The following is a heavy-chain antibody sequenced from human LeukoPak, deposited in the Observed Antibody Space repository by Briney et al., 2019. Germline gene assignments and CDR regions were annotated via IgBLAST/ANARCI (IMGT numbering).Heavy chain of an antibody. CDR1: GGSISSGGFY. V-gene: IGHV4-31*03. D-gene: IGHD6-19*01. Sequence: SETLSLTCTVSGGSISSGGFYWNWIRQLPGKGLEWIGYIYYTGGTYYNPSLRSRVIISVDTSKNQLSLNVSSVTAADTAVYYCARSVSGWYGADYWGQGTLVTVSS. J-gene: IGHJ4*02. CDR3: ARSVSGWYGADY. CDR2: IYYTGGT.